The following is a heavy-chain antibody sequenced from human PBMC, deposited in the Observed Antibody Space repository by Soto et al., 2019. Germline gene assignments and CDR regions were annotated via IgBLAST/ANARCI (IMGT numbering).Heavy chain of an antibody. V-gene: IGHV4-34*01. J-gene: IGHJ6*02. CDR1: GGSFSGYY. CDR3: ARGGGWGQQYYYGMDV. Sequence: QVQLQQWGAGLLKPSETLSLTCAVYGGSFSGYYWSWIRQPPGKGLEWIGEINHSGSTNYNPSLKSRVTTSVDTSKNQFSLKLSSVTAADTAVYYCARGGGWGQQYYYGMDVWGQGTTVTVSS. CDR2: INHSGST. D-gene: IGHD6-13*01.